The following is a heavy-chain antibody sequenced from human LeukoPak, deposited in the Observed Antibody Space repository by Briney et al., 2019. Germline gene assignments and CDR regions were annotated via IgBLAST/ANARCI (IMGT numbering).Heavy chain of an antibody. CDR1: GFTFSSYS. CDR3: AKDRGFAPGDYEWHY. V-gene: IGHV3-23*01. CDR2: ISGSGGST. J-gene: IGHJ4*02. Sequence: GGSLRLSCAVSGFTFSSYSMNWVRQAPGKGLEWVSAISGSGGSTYYADSVKGRFTISRDNSKNTLYLQMNSLRAEDTAVYYCAKDRGFAPGDYEWHYWGQGTLVTVSS. D-gene: IGHD4-17*01.